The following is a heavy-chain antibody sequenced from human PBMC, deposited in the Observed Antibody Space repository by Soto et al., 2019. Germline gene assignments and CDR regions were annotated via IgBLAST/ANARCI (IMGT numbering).Heavy chain of an antibody. D-gene: IGHD6-25*01. CDR2: IIPIFGTA. J-gene: IGHJ6*02. CDR3: ARLKSRPPPGYYYYYGMDF. V-gene: IGHV1-69*13. CDR1: GGTFSSYA. Sequence: SSVKVSCKASGGTFSSYAISWVRQAPGQGLEWMGGIIPIFGTANYAQKFQGRVTITADESTSTAYMELSSLRSEDTAVYYCARLKSRPPPGYYYYYGMDFWGQGTTVSLSS.